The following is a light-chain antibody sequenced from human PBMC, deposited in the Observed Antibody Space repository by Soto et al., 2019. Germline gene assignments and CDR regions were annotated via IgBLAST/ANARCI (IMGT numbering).Light chain of an antibody. V-gene: IGKV1-39*01. CDR2: AAS. Sequence: DIQMTQSPSSLSASVGDRVTISFRASQSVSSDLNWYQQKAGKAPKLLIYAASSLQSGVPSRFSGSGSGTHFILTISSLQPEDFATYYCQHIHSIPITFGQGTRLEIK. CDR3: QHIHSIPIT. CDR1: QSVSSD. J-gene: IGKJ5*01.